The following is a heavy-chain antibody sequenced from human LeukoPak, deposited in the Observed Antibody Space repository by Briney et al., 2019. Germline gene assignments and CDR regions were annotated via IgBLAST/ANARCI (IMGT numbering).Heavy chain of an antibody. Sequence: ASVKVSCKASGYTFTSYDINWVRQATGQGLEWMGWMNPNSGNTGYAQKFQGRVTMTRNTSISTAYMELSSLRSEDTAVYYCARADATSIAARLYYYYYMDVWGKGTTVTVSS. V-gene: IGHV1-8*01. CDR1: GYTFTSYD. J-gene: IGHJ6*03. CDR2: MNPNSGNT. CDR3: ARADATSIAARLYYYYYMDV. D-gene: IGHD6-6*01.